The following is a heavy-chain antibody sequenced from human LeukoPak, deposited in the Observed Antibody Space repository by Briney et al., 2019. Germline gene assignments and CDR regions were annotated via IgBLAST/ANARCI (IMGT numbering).Heavy chain of an antibody. CDR2: ISYDGSNK. CDR1: GFTVSSYY. CDR3: AKDRGYYYYYYGMDV. J-gene: IGHJ6*02. V-gene: IGHV3-30*18. D-gene: IGHD3-10*01. Sequence: GGSLRLSCAASGFTVSSYYMTWVRQAPGKGLEWVAVISYDGSNKYYADSVKGRFTISRDNSKNTLYLQMNSLRAEDTAVYYCAKDRGYYYYYYGMDVWGQGTTVTVSS.